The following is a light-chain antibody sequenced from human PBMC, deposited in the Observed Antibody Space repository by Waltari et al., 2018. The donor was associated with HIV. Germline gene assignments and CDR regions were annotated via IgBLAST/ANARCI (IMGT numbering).Light chain of an antibody. CDR1: QAVGSW. J-gene: IGKJ2*01. V-gene: IGKV1-5*03. CDR2: TAS. Sequence: DIQGTQSPSTLSASVGDRVTISCRASQAVGSWVAWYQHKPGRAPTLLIHTASSLQSDVPSRFGGSGAGTDFTLTTNGLQPEDYATYFCQQYESYPYTFGQGTTL. CDR3: QQYESYPYT.